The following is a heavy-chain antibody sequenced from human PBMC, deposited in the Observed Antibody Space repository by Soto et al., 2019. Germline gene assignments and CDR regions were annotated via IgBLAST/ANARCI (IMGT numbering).Heavy chain of an antibody. D-gene: IGHD2-15*01. CDR3: AREASAVVSLDY. V-gene: IGHV1-2*02. Sequence: WASVKVSCKASGYIFTAYSMHWVRQAPGQGLEWLGWINPNSGDTIYAQKFQDRVTMTCDTSVSTAYLELSSLSSDDTALCYCAREASAVVSLDYWGQGTLVTVSS. CDR2: INPNSGDT. CDR1: GYIFTAYS. J-gene: IGHJ4*02.